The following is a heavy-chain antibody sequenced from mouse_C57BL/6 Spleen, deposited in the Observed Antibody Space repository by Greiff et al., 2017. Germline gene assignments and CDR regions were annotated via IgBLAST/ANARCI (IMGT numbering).Heavy chain of an antibody. D-gene: IGHD1-1*01. CDR3: ARENYGSSRYYFDY. J-gene: IGHJ2*01. Sequence: EVQLVESEGGLVQPGSSMKLSCTASGFTFSDYYMAWVRQVPEKGLEWVANINYDGSSTYYLDSLKSRFIISRDNAKNILYLQMSSLKSEDTATYYCARENYGSSRYYFDYWGQGTTLTVSS. CDR2: INYDGSST. V-gene: IGHV5-16*01. CDR1: GFTFSDYY.